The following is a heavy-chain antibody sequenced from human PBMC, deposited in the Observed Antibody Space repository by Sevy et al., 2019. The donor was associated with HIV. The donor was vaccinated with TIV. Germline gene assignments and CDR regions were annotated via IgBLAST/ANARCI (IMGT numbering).Heavy chain of an antibody. V-gene: IGHV3-21*06. CDR3: ARDSDTYTALANYYGMDV. D-gene: IGHD5-18*01. Sequence: GGSLRLSCTTSGFMFNLYSFNWVRQAPGKDLEWISFISSSGKYQFYADSVKGRFTMSRDTATNSVYLQIDSLRADDTAVYYCARDSDTYTALANYYGMDVWGQGTTVTVSS. CDR2: ISSSGKYQ. J-gene: IGHJ6*02. CDR1: GFMFNLYS.